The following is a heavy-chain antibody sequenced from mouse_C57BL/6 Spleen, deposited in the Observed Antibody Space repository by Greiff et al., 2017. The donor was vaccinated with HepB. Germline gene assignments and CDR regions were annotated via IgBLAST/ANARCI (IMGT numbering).Heavy chain of an antibody. J-gene: IGHJ3*01. CDR1: GFTFSSYT. CDR3: ARDGYYTWFAY. Sequence: DVMLVESGGGLVKPGGSLKLSCAASGFTFSSYTMSWVRQTPEKRLEWVATISGGGGNTYYPDSVKGRFTISRDNAKNPLYLQRSSLRSEDTAVYYGARDGYYTWFAYWGQGTLVTVSA. D-gene: IGHD2-3*01. V-gene: IGHV5-9*01. CDR2: ISGGGGNT.